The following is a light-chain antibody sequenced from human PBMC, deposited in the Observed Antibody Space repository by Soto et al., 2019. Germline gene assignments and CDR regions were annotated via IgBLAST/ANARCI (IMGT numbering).Light chain of an antibody. Sequence: QAVVTQEPSLTVSPGGTVTLTCGSSTGAVTSGHYPYWFQQKPGKAPRTLIYDTSNKHSWTPARFSGSLLGGKAALTLSGAQPEDEAEYYCLLSYSGWVFGGGTKLTVL. CDR3: LLSYSGWV. CDR2: DTS. CDR1: TGAVTSGHY. J-gene: IGLJ3*02. V-gene: IGLV7-46*01.